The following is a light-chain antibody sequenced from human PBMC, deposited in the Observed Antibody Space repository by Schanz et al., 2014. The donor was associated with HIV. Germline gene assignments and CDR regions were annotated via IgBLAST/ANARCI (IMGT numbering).Light chain of an antibody. Sequence: QSVLTQPASVSGSPGQSITISCAGTNSDVGGYNFVSWYQQHPGKAPKLMIYDVSNRPSGVSNRFSGSKSGNTASLTISGLQAEDEAHYYCSSYTSSSTWVFGGGTKLTVL. CDR1: NSDVGGYNF. V-gene: IGLV2-14*01. CDR2: DVS. CDR3: SSYTSSSTWV. J-gene: IGLJ3*02.